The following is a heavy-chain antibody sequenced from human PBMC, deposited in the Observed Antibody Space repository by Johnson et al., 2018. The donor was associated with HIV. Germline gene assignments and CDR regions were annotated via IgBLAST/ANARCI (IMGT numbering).Heavy chain of an antibody. CDR3: ANSPLSPSGSSPHAPDASVWDI. J-gene: IGHJ3*02. CDR2: ISYDGSNK. Sequence: QVQLVESGGGVVQPGRSLRLSCAASGGFTFSSYAMHWVRQAPGKGLEWVAVISYDGSNKYYADSVKGRFTISRDNAKNTLYLQMNSLRAEDTAVYYCANSPLSPSGSSPHAPDASVWDIWGQGTMVTVSS. V-gene: IGHV3-30-3*02. D-gene: IGHD1-26*01. CDR1: GGFTFSSYA.